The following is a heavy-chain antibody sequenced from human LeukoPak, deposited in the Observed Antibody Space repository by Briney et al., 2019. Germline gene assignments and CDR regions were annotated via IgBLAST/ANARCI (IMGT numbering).Heavy chain of an antibody. V-gene: IGHV1-18*01. J-gene: IGHJ5*02. CDR1: GYTFTSFG. CDR2: ISAYNGNT. CDR3: AKDPTLRPAQSHDRFDP. Sequence: ASVKVSCKASGYTFTSFGISWVRQAPGQGLEWMGWISAYNGNTNYAQKFQGRVTMTTDTSTITAYMELRSLRSDDTAVYYCAKDPTLRPAQSHDRFDPWGQGTLVTVSS. D-gene: IGHD1-1*01.